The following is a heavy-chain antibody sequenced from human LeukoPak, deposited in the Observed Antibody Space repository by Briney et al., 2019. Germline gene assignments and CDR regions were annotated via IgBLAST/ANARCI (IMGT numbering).Heavy chain of an antibody. V-gene: IGHV3-30*02. Sequence: GGSLRLSCAASGFTFSSYGMHWVRQAPGKGLEWVAFIRYDGSNKYYADSVKGRFTISRDNSKNTLYLHVNSLRAEDTAVYYCATSFGPVIAAAGTGADWGQGTLVTVSS. CDR1: GFTFSSYG. CDR2: IRYDGSNK. CDR3: ATSFGPVIAAAGTGAD. J-gene: IGHJ4*02. D-gene: IGHD6-13*01.